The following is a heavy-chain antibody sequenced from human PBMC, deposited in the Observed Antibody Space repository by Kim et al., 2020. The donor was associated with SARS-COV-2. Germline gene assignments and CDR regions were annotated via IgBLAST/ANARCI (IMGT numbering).Heavy chain of an antibody. D-gene: IGHD5-18*01. Sequence: VKGPLTVSRDNSKNTRYLQMNSLRAEDTAVYYCATVPGYSYGPRSPVDYWGQGTLVTVSS. CDR3: ATVPGYSYGPRSPVDY. V-gene: IGHV3-23*01. J-gene: IGHJ4*02.